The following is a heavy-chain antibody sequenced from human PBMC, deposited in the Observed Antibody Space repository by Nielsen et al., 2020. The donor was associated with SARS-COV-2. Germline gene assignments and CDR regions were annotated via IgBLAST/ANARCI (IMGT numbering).Heavy chain of an antibody. CDR3: VRVRDDGYYFDTGPFDY. CDR2: INTDGSRV. V-gene: IGHV3-74*01. CDR1: GFSFSDYA. Sequence: GGSLRLSCVASGFSFSDYAMSWFRQAPGKGLMWVSRINTDGSRVAYADSVKGRFSISRDNARDTLYLQMNSLSAEDTAVYFCVRVRDDGYYFDTGPFDYWGPGALVTVSS. J-gene: IGHJ4*02. D-gene: IGHD2/OR15-2a*01.